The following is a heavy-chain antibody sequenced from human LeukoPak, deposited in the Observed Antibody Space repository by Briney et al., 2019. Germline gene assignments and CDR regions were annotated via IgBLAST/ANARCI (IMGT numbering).Heavy chain of an antibody. CDR2: IRSKANSYAT. D-gene: IGHD6-19*01. CDR3: TTAVAGPITDY. CDR1: GFTFSSYW. V-gene: IGHV3-73*01. Sequence: PGGSLRLSCAASGFTFSSYWMSWVRQASGKGLEWVCRIRSKANSYATAYAASVKGRFTISRDDSKNTAYLQMNSLKTEDTAVYYCTTAVAGPITDYWGQGTLVTVSS. J-gene: IGHJ4*02.